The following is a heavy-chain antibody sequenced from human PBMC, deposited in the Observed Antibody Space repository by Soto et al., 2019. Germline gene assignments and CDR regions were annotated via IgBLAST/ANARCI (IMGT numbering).Heavy chain of an antibody. D-gene: IGHD1-7*01. J-gene: IGHJ6*02. V-gene: IGHV4-30-2*01. CDR3: ARGPGGLELRYYYGMDV. CDR2: IYHSGST. CDR1: GGSISSGGYS. Sequence: SETLSLTCAVSGGSISSGGYSWSWIRQPPGKGLEWIGYIYHSGSTYYNPSLKSRVAISVDRSKNQFSLKLSSVTAADTAVYYCARGPGGLELRYYYGMDVWGQGTTVTVSS.